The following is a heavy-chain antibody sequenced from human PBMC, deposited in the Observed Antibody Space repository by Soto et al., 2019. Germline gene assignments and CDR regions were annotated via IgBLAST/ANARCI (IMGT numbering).Heavy chain of an antibody. CDR1: GFTFSSYG. CDR2: IWYDGSNK. V-gene: IGHV3-33*01. J-gene: IGHJ4*02. Sequence: QVQLVESGGGVVQPGRSLRLSCAASGFTFSSYGMHWVRQAPGKGLEWVAVIWYDGSNKYYADSVKGRFTISRDNSKNTVYLEMNRLRAEETAGYYCAGERGPAAIAYYFDYWGQGTLGTVSS. D-gene: IGHD2-2*01. CDR3: AGERGPAAIAYYFDY.